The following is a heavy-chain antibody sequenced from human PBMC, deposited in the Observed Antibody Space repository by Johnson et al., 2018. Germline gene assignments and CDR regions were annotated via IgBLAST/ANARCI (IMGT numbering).Heavy chain of an antibody. Sequence: VQLVQSGGGLVKPGGSLRLSCAASGFTFSNAWMNWVRQAPGKGLEWVGRIKSKTDGGTTDYAAPVKGRFTISRDDSKNTLYLQMNSLRAEDTAVYYCEKDRDYGDHCPYDGFDIWGKGTMVTVSS. D-gene: IGHD4-17*01. CDR3: EKDRDYGDHCPYDGFDI. CDR2: IKSKTDGGTT. J-gene: IGHJ3*02. V-gene: IGHV3-15*07. CDR1: GFTFSNAW.